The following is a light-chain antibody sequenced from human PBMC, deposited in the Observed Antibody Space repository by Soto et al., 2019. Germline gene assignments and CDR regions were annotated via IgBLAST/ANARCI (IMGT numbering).Light chain of an antibody. J-gene: IGKJ4*01. CDR1: QIVSSSY. Sequence: DIVLTQSPGTLYLSPGERATLSCRASQIVSSSYLAWYQQRPGQAPRLLIYGASSRATGIPDRFSGSGSGTDFTLTISRLEPEDFAVYYCQQYGSLLPGLTFGGGTKVEIK. CDR2: GAS. V-gene: IGKV3-20*01. CDR3: QQYGSLLPGLT.